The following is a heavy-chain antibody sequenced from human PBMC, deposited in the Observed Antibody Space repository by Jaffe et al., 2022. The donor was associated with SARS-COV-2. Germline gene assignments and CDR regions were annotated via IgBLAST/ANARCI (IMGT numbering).Heavy chain of an antibody. CDR1: GFTFSSYS. D-gene: IGHD2-2*01. CDR2: ISSSSSTI. V-gene: IGHV3-48*02. CDR3: ARAMRAIFVVVPASLGMDV. J-gene: IGHJ6*02. Sequence: EVQLVESGGGLVQPGGSLRLSCAASGFTFSSYSMNWVRQAPGKGLEWVSYISSSSSTIYYADSVKGRFTISRDNAKNSLYLQMNSLRDEDTAVYYCARAMRAIFVVVPASLGMDVWGQGTTVTVSS.